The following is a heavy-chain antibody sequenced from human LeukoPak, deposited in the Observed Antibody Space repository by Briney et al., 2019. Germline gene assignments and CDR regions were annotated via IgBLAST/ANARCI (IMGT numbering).Heavy chain of an antibody. CDR2: INSDGSST. V-gene: IGHV3-74*01. J-gene: IGHJ6*02. CDR1: GFTFSSYA. D-gene: IGHD3-10*01. CDR3: ARGLLGSYYVFSYYYYSMDV. Sequence: PGGSLRLSCAASGFTFSSYAMSWVRQAPGKGLVWVSRINSDGSSTSYADSVKGRFTISRDNAKNTLYLQMNSLRAEDTAVYYCARGLLGSYYVFSYYYYSMDVWGQGTTVTVSS.